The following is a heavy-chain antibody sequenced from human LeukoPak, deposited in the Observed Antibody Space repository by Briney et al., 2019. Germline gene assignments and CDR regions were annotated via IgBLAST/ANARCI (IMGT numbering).Heavy chain of an antibody. CDR1: GFTFSSYW. CDR2: IKQNGSEK. Sequence: GGSLRLSCAASGFTFSSYWMSWVRQAPGKGLEWVANIKQNGSEKYYVDSEKGRFTISRDTAKNSLYLQMNSLRAEDTAVYYCARDFEGIENNRFDPWGQGTLVTVSS. D-gene: IGHD3-9*01. V-gene: IGHV3-7*04. CDR3: ARDFEGIENNRFDP. J-gene: IGHJ5*02.